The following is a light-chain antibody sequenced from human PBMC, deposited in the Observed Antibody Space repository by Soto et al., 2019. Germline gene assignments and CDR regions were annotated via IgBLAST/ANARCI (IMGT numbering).Light chain of an antibody. CDR1: SSDVGGYNY. V-gene: IGLV2-11*01. Sequence: QSALTQPRSVSGSPGQSVTISCTGTSSDVGGYNYVSWYEQHPVKAPKLMIYDVTKRPSGVPDRFSGSKSGNTASLTISGLQAYDEADYYCCSYAGSYTWVFGTGTKVTVL. J-gene: IGLJ1*01. CDR2: DVT. CDR3: CSYAGSYTWV.